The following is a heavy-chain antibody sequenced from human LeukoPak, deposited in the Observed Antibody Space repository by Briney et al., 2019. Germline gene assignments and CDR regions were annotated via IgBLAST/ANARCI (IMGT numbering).Heavy chain of an antibody. CDR1: GYSISSGYY. Sequence: SETLSLTCTVSGYSISSGYYWGWIRQPPGKGLEWIGSIYHSGSTYYNPSLKSRVTISVDTSKNQFSLQLNSVTPEDTAVYYCARGSSSNSWYFDYWGQGTLVTVSS. J-gene: IGHJ4*02. D-gene: IGHD6-13*01. V-gene: IGHV4-38-2*02. CDR2: IYHSGST. CDR3: ARGSSSNSWYFDY.